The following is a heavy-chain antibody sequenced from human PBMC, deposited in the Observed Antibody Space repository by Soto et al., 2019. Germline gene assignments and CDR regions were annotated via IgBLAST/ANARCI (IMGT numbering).Heavy chain of an antibody. V-gene: IGHV1-3*01. Sequence: ASVKVSCKASGYTFTSYAMHWVRQAPGQRLEWMGWINAGNGNTKYSQKFQGRVTITRDTSASTAYMELSSLRSEDTAVYYCARERVRYCSSTSCRGANDYWGQGTLVTVS. D-gene: IGHD2-2*01. J-gene: IGHJ4*02. CDR1: GYTFTSYA. CDR3: ARERVRYCSSTSCRGANDY. CDR2: INAGNGNT.